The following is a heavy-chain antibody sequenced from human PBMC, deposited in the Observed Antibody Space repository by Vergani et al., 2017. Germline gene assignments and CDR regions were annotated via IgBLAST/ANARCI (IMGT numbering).Heavy chain of an antibody. CDR2: INWNGGST. Sequence: EVQLLESGGDLVQPGGSLRLSCAASGFSFTTYAMSWVRQAPGKGLEWVSGINWNGGSTGYADSVKGRFTISRDNAKNSLYLQMNSLRAEDTALYYCARDLRKGVRRYYYDSSGYYDWGQGTLVTVSS. CDR3: ARDLRKGVRRYYYDSSGYYD. CDR1: GFSFTTYA. D-gene: IGHD3-22*01. V-gene: IGHV3-20*04. J-gene: IGHJ4*02.